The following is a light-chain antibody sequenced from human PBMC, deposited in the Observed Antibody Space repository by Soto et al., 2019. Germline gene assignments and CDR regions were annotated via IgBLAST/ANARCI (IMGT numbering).Light chain of an antibody. CDR3: SSYTTSTTLV. V-gene: IGLV2-14*03. Sequence: QSALTQPASVSGSPGQSITISCTGTSSDIGGYDYVSWYQLHPGKAPKLMIYDVSNRPSGVSARFSGSKSGNTASLTISGLQTEVEADYYCSSYTTSTTLVFGGGTKLTVL. CDR1: SSDIGGYDY. J-gene: IGLJ2*01. CDR2: DVS.